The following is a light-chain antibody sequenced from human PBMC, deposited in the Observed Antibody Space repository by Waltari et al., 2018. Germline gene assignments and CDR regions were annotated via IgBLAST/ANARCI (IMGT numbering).Light chain of an antibody. J-gene: IGKJ2*03. CDR3: QQLNSYPPYS. CDR2: AAS. Sequence: DIQLTQSPSFLSASVGDRVTTPCRASQGISSYLAWYQQKPGKAPKLLIYAASILQSGVPSRFSGSGSGTEFTLTISSLQPEDFATYYCQQLNSYPPYSFGQGTKLEIK. V-gene: IGKV1-9*01. CDR1: QGISSY.